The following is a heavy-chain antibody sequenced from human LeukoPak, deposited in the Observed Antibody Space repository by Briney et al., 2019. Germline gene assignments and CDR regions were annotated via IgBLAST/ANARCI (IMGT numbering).Heavy chain of an antibody. CDR3: ARGDPLAYCGGDCYATMYSWFDP. V-gene: IGHV1-46*01. Sequence: GASVKVSCKASGYTFTSYYMHWVRQAPGQGLEWMGIINPSGGSTSYAQKFQGRVTMTRDTSTSTVYMELSSLRSEDTAVYYCARGDPLAYCGGDCYATMYSWFDPWGQGTLITVSS. D-gene: IGHD2-21*02. J-gene: IGHJ5*02. CDR1: GYTFTSYY. CDR2: INPSGGST.